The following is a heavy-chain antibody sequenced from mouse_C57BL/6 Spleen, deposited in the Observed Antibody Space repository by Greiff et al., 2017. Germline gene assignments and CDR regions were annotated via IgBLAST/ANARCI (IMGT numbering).Heavy chain of an antibody. J-gene: IGHJ3*01. CDR1: GFTFSDYY. CDR3: ARVYGRAAWFAY. V-gene: IGHV5-16*01. CDR2: INYDGSST. D-gene: IGHD1-1*01. Sequence: EVQLVESEGGLVQPGSSMKLSCTASGFTFSDYYMAWVRQVPEKGLEWVANINYDGSSTYYLDSLKSRFIISRDNAENILYLQLSSLKSEDTAAYYCARVYGRAAWFAYWGQGTLVTVSA.